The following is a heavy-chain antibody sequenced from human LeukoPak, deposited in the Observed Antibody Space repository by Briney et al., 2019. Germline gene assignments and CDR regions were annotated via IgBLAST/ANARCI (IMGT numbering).Heavy chain of an antibody. CDR1: GFTFSSYA. V-gene: IGHV3-21*01. CDR3: AGGYSSSWYRFDP. J-gene: IGHJ5*02. CDR2: ISSSSSYI. Sequence: GGSLRLSCAASGFTFSSYAMSWVRQAPGKGLEWVSSISSSSSYIYYADSVKGRFTISRGNAKNSLYLQMNSLRAEDTAVYYCAGGYSSSWYRFDPWGQGTLVTVSS. D-gene: IGHD6-13*01.